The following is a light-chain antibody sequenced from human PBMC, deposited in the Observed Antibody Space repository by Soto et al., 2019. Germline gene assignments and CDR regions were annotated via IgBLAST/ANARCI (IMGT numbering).Light chain of an antibody. CDR1: QSVSSR. CDR2: GAS. J-gene: IGKJ5*01. V-gene: IGKV3-20*01. Sequence: EIVVTQSPCALSWSPGERSTLSCRASQSVSSRLAWYQQKPGQAPRLLISGASSRATGIPDRFSGSGSATDFTLTISRLEPEDFALYYCQQYGSSPITFGQGTRLEIK. CDR3: QQYGSSPIT.